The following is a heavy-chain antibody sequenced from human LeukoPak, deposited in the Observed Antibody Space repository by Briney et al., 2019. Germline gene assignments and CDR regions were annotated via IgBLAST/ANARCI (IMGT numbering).Heavy chain of an antibody. Sequence: GASVKVSCKASGGTFSSYAISWVRQAPGQGLEWMGGIIPIFGTANYAQKFQGRVTITADKSTSTAYMELSRLRSDDTAVYYCATRRGAGSGSYYYYYMDVWGKGTTVTVSS. D-gene: IGHD3-10*01. CDR1: GGTFSSYA. V-gene: IGHV1-69*06. J-gene: IGHJ6*03. CDR2: IIPIFGTA. CDR3: ATRRGAGSGSYYYYYMDV.